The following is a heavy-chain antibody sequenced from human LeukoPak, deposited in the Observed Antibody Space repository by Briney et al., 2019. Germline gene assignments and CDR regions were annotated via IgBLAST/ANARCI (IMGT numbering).Heavy chain of an antibody. CDR2: IRYDGSNK. CDR3: GRDPYCSSTSCYPDY. Sequence: GGSLRLSCAASGFTFSSYGMHWVRQAPGKGLEWVAFIRYDGSNKYYADSVKGRFTISRDNAKNSLYLQMNSLRAEDTAVYYCGRDPYCSSTSCYPDYWGQGTLVTVSS. V-gene: IGHV3-30*02. J-gene: IGHJ4*02. D-gene: IGHD2-2*01. CDR1: GFTFSSYG.